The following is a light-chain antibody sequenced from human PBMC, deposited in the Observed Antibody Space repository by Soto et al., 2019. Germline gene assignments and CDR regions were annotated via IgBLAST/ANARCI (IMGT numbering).Light chain of an antibody. J-gene: IGLJ1*01. CDR2: DVS. CDR3: CSYRTGSTYV. Sequence: QSALTQPASVSGYPGQSITISCTGTSSDVGAYKFVSWYQQHPGKAPKLMIFDVSYRPSGISNRFSGSKSGNTASLTISGLHAEDEADYYCCSYRTGSTYVFGTGTKLTVL. V-gene: IGLV2-14*01. CDR1: SSDVGAYKF.